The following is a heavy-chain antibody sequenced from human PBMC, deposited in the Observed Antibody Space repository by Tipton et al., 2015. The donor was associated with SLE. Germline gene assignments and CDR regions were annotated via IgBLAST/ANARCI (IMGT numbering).Heavy chain of an antibody. D-gene: IGHD4-23*01. CDR1: GGTFSSCA. V-gene: IGHV1-69*01. CDR2: IIPIFGTA. CDR3: ARDPDYGGNSAWFDP. Sequence: QLVQSGPEVKKPGSSVKVSCKASGGTFSSCAISWVRQAPGQGLEWMGGIIPIFGTANYAQKFQGRVTITADESTSTAYMELSSLRSEDPAVYYCARDPDYGGNSAWFDPWGQGTLVTVSS. J-gene: IGHJ5*02.